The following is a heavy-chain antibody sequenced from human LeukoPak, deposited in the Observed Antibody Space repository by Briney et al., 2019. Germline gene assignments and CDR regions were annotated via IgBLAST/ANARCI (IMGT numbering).Heavy chain of an antibody. CDR3: AGSGYPGRLLDY. CDR2: IYYSGST. Sequence: PSETLSLTCSVSDGSISSSSYYWDWIRQPPGKGLEWIGSIYYSGSTYSNPSLKSRVTISVDTSKYQFSLNLSSVTAADTAVYYCAGSGYPGRLLDYWGQGTLVTVSS. CDR1: DGSISSSSYY. J-gene: IGHJ4*02. D-gene: IGHD3-3*01. V-gene: IGHV4-39*07.